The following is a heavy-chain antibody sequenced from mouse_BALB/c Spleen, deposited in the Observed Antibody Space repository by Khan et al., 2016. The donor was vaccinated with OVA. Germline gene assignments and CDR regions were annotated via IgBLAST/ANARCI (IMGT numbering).Heavy chain of an antibody. CDR2: IDPSTGYT. CDR1: GYTFTTYW. Sequence: QVQLQQSGAELAKPGASVKMSCKASGYTFTTYWMHWVKQRPGQGLEWIGYIDPSTGYTEYNQKFKDKATLTTDKSSSTAYMQLSSLTSEDSAGYYCARRGLYGIFAYGGQGTLVTVSA. D-gene: IGHD2-1*01. CDR3: ARRGLYGIFAY. V-gene: IGHV1-7*01. J-gene: IGHJ3*01.